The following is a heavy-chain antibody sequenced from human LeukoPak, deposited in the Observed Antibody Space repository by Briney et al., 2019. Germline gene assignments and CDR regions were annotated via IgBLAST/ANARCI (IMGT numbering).Heavy chain of an antibody. J-gene: IGHJ5*02. Sequence: ASVKVSCKASGYTFTSYDINWVRQATGRGLEWMGIINPSGGSTSYAQKFQGRVTMTRDMSTSTVYMELSSLRSEDTAVYYCARDQDYDSSGPQQGWFDPWGQGTLVTVSS. D-gene: IGHD3-22*01. CDR2: INPSGGST. CDR3: ARDQDYDSSGPQQGWFDP. V-gene: IGHV1-46*01. CDR1: GYTFTSYD.